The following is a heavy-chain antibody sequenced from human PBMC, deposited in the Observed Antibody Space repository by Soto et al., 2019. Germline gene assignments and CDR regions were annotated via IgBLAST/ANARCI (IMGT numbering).Heavy chain of an antibody. Sequence: LSLTCTVSGGSISSYYWSWIRQPPGKGLEWIGYIYYSGSTHYNPSLKSRVTISVDTSKNQFSLKLNSVTAADTAVYYCARDLWGYCGTDCYPLDVWGQGTTVTVSS. V-gene: IGHV4-59*01. CDR1: GGSISSYY. CDR2: IYYSGST. J-gene: IGHJ6*02. CDR3: ARDLWGYCGTDCYPLDV. D-gene: IGHD2-21*02.